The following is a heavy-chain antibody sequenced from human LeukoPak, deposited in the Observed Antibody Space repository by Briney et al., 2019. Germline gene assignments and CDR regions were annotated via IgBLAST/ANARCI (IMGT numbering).Heavy chain of an antibody. V-gene: IGHV4-34*01. Sequence: PSDTLSLTCAVYGGSFSGYYWSWIRQPPGKGLEWSGEINHSGSTNYNPSLKSRVTISVDTSKNQFSLKLSSVTAADTAVYYCAWSGLEDSYYYGMDVWGQGTTVTVSS. CDR1: GGSFSGYY. J-gene: IGHJ6*02. CDR2: INHSGST. D-gene: IGHD6-6*01. CDR3: AWSGLEDSYYYGMDV.